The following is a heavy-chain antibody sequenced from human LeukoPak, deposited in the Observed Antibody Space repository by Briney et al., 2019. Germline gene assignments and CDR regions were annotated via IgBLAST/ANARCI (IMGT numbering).Heavy chain of an antibody. D-gene: IGHD1-26*01. CDR3: ARGKWVLDYFDY. Sequence: SQTLSLTCTVSGGSISSGSYYWSWIRQPAGKGLEWIGRVYTSGSTNYNPSLKSRVTISVDTSKNQFSLKLSSVTAADTAVYYCARGKWVLDYFDYWGQGTLVTVSS. CDR1: GGSISSGSYY. CDR2: VYTSGST. V-gene: IGHV4-61*02. J-gene: IGHJ4*02.